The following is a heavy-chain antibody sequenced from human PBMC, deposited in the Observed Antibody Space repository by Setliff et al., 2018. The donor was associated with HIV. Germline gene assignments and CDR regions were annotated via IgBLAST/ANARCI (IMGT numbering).Heavy chain of an antibody. CDR3: ARFHSSGWSLDY. D-gene: IGHD6-19*01. V-gene: IGHV4-61*02. CDR1: GGSISSGSYF. CDR2: IYTSGST. J-gene: IGHJ4*02. Sequence: PSETLSLTCTVSGGSISSGSYFWTWIRQPAGKGLEWIGRIYTSGSTNYNPSLKSRVTISVDTSKNQFSLKLSSVTAADTAVYYCARFHSSGWSLDYWGQGTLVTVPQ.